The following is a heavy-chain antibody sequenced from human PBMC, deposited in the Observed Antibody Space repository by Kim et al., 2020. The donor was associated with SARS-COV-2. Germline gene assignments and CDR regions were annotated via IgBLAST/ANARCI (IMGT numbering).Heavy chain of an antibody. J-gene: IGHJ6*02. CDR2: ISYDGNSE. D-gene: IGHD1-26*01. Sequence: GGSLRLSCAASGFTFSTYVMHWVRQAPGKGLEWVAVISYDGNSEYYSDSVKGRFAISRDNSKNTVFLQVNSLRTEDTAIYYCATTSSGVGAKGYYHAMDVWGQGTTVTVSS. V-gene: IGHV3-30*09. CDR1: GFTFSTYV. CDR3: ATTSSGVGAKGYYHAMDV.